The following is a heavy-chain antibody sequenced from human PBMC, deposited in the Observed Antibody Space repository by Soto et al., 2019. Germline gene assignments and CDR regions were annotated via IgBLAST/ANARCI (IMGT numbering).Heavy chain of an antibody. CDR1: GGTFSSYT. D-gene: IGHD3-10*01. Sequence: QVQLVQSGAEVKKPGSSVKVSCKASGGTFSSYTISWVRQAPGQGLEWMGRIIPILGIANYAQKFQGRVTISADKSTRTAYMELSSLGSEDTAVYYCARELLGYYGSGSYYSIDYWGQGTLVTVSS. V-gene: IGHV1-69*08. CDR2: IIPILGIA. CDR3: ARELLGYYGSGSYYSIDY. J-gene: IGHJ4*02.